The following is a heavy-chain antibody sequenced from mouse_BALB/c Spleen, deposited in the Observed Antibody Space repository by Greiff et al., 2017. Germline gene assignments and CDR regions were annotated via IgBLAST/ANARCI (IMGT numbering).Heavy chain of an antibody. D-gene: IGHD3-2*01. Sequence: EVQVVESGGGLVKPGGSLKLSCAASGFTFSSYTMSWVRQTPEKRLEWVAYISNGGGSTYYPDTVKGRFTISRDNAKNTLYLQMSSLKSEDTAMYYCAREDSSGSSYWGQGTLVTVSA. CDR2: ISNGGGST. V-gene: IGHV5-12-2*01. J-gene: IGHJ3*01. CDR1: GFTFSSYT. CDR3: AREDSSGSSY.